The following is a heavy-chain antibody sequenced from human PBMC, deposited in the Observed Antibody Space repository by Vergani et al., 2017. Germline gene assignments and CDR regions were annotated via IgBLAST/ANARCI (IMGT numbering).Heavy chain of an antibody. CDR2: IYYSGNT. J-gene: IGHJ5*02. Sequence: QLQLQESGPGLVKPSATLSLTCSVSGASIRSSNYYWGWIQPPGKGLEWIASIYYSGNTYYNPSLKSRVTISVDTSKNQFSLKLSSVTAADTAVYFCARHSTVEWLVKLGWIDPWGQGILVTVSS. D-gene: IGHD6-19*01. CDR3: ARHSTVEWLVKLGWIDP. V-gene: IGHV4-39*01. CDR1: GASIRSSNYY.